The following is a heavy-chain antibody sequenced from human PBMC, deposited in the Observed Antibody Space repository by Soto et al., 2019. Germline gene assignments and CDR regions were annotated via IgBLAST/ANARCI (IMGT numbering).Heavy chain of an antibody. CDR3: ARGDFGSSTDY. CDR1: GYTFTNYG. D-gene: IGHD6-6*01. V-gene: IGHV1-18*01. J-gene: IGHJ4*02. CDR2: ISGYNGNT. Sequence: ASVKVSCKASGYTFTNYGISWVRQAPGQGLEWMGWISGYNGNTNYAQKLQGRVTMTTDTSTSRAYMELRSLKSDDTAVYFCARGDFGSSTDYWGQGTLVTVSS.